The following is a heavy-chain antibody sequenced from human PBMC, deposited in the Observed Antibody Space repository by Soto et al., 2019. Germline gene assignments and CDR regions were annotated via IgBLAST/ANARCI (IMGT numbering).Heavy chain of an antibody. CDR2: ISAYNGNT. V-gene: IGHV1-18*01. CDR1: GYTFTSYG. D-gene: IGHD3-22*01. J-gene: IGHJ5*02. Sequence: ASVTVSCKASGYTFTSYGISWLRQAPGQGLQRMGWISAYNGNTNYAQKLQGRVTMTTDTSTSTAYMELGSLRSDDTAVYYCARVNGTYYYDSSGYSDTNNWFDPWGHGTLVTVSS. CDR3: ARVNGTYYYDSSGYSDTNNWFDP.